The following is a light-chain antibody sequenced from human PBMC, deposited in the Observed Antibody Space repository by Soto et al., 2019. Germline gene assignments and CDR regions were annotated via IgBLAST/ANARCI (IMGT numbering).Light chain of an antibody. CDR3: QQIYAAPVT. J-gene: IGKJ1*01. CDR2: AAS. V-gene: IGKV1-39*01. Sequence: DIQMTQSPSSLSASVGDRVTITCRASQSISSCLSWYQQKPGKAPKLLIYAASNLQSGVPSRFSGSESGTDVILTISSLQPEDFATYYCQQIYAAPVTFGQGTKVEIK. CDR1: QSISSC.